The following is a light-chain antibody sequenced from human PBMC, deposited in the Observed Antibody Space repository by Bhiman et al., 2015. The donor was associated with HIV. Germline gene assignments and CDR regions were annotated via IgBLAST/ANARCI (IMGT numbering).Light chain of an antibody. CDR3: AAWDDSLSGWV. V-gene: IGLV1-47*01. J-gene: IGLJ3*02. CDR2: RNN. CDR1: SSNIGSHY. Sequence: VLTQPPSASGTPGQRVTISCSGSSSNIGSHYVYWYQQLPGTTPKLLIHRNNQRPSGVPDRFSGSKSGTSASLAISGLRSEDEADYYCAAWDDSLSGWVFGGGTKLTVL.